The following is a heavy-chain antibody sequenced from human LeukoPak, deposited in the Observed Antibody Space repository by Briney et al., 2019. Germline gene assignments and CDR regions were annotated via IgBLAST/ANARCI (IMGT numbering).Heavy chain of an antibody. CDR3: ARDPITMVRGVIGRVTDYYYYYYMDV. CDR2: INPDGGET. D-gene: IGHD3-10*01. J-gene: IGHJ6*03. Sequence: QTGGCLRLSCAASGFTFSSYWMNWVRQAPGKGLEWVANINPDGGETYYVHSVKGRFTISRDNAKNSLYLQMNSLRAEDTAVYYCARDPITMVRGVIGRVTDYYYYYYMDVWGKGTTVTISS. CDR1: GFTFSSYW. V-gene: IGHV3-7*01.